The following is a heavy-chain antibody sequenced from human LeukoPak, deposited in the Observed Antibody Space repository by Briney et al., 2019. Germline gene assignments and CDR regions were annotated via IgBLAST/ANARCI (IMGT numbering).Heavy chain of an antibody. CDR3: ASMRRGYCSGGSCARPRYYYYGMDV. Sequence: SETLSLTCTVSGGSISSYYWSWIRQPPGKGLEWIGYIYYSGSTNYNRSLKSRVTISVDTSKNQFSLKLSSVTAADTAVYYCASMRRGYCSGGSCARPRYYYYGMDVWGQGTTVTVSS. CDR2: IYYSGST. CDR1: GGSISSYY. J-gene: IGHJ6*02. D-gene: IGHD2-15*01. V-gene: IGHV4-59*08.